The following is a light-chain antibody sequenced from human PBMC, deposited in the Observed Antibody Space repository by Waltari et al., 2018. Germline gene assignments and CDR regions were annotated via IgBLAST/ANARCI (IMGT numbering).Light chain of an antibody. CDR3: QQYHNWPPWT. J-gene: IGKJ1*01. CDR1: QSVSSK. Sequence: EIVMTQSPATLSVSPGEGATLSCRASQSVSSKLAWYHLKPGQAPRLLIYDASSRATGIPARFSGSGSGTEFTLTISSLQSEDFALYYCQQYHNWPPWTFGQGTKVEIK. CDR2: DAS. V-gene: IGKV3D-15*01.